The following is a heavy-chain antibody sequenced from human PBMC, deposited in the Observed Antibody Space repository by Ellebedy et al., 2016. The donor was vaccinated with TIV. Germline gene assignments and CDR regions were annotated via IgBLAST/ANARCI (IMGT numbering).Heavy chain of an antibody. D-gene: IGHD2-2*01. CDR2: IYYSGNT. CDR1: GASISTKSYY. V-gene: IGHV4-39*01. Sequence: SETLSLXXTVSGASISTKSYYWGWIRQPPGMGLEWIGSIYYSGNTYYNTSLKSRVTMSVDTLKNQFSLRLRSVTAADTAVYYCARYRSGIVVVPAHYGMDVWGQGTTVTVSS. CDR3: ARYRSGIVVVPAHYGMDV. J-gene: IGHJ6*02.